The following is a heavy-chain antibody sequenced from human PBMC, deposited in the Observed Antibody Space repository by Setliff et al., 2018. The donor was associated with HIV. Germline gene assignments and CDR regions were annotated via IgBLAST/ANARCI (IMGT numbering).Heavy chain of an antibody. Sequence: NPSETLSLTCTVSGGSISSGSYFWSWLRQPAGKGLEWIGHIYTSGSTNYNTSLKSRVSISVDTSTNQFSLKLSSVPAADTAVYYCARAYSGYDGGWFDTWGQETLVTVSS. V-gene: IGHV4-61*09. CDR2: IYTSGST. CDR1: GGSISSGSYF. D-gene: IGHD5-12*01. CDR3: ARAYSGYDGGWFDT. J-gene: IGHJ5*02.